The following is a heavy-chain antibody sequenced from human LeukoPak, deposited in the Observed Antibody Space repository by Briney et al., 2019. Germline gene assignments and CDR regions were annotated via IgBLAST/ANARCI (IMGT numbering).Heavy chain of an antibody. J-gene: IGHJ3*02. CDR1: GYTFTNYD. CDR3: ARDPLRTLYSSSWHDAFDI. CDR2: MNPNSGNT. D-gene: IGHD6-13*01. V-gene: IGHV1-8*01. Sequence: ASVKVSCKASGYTFTNYDIKWVRQATGQGLEWMGWMNPNSGNTGYAQNFQGRVTMTRNTSISTAYMELSSLRSEDTAVYYCARDPLRTLYSSSWHDAFDIWGQGTMVTVSS.